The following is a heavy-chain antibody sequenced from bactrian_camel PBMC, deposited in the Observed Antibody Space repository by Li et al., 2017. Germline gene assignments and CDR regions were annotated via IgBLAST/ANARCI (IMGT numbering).Heavy chain of an antibody. CDR1: AYTPANVR. J-gene: IGHJ4*01. D-gene: IGHD3*01. CDR2: WDNGDRL. Sequence: HVQLVESGGGSVQAGGSLRLSCAFDAYTPANVRMAWFRQAPGKEREEVARWDNGDRLTYAESVKGRFTISRDSRKNTLDLQMNSLKREDTATYYCVTSQGRCDGRWTVASNFAYWGQGTQVTVS. V-gene: IGHV3S55*01. CDR3: VTSQGRCDGRWTVASNFAY.